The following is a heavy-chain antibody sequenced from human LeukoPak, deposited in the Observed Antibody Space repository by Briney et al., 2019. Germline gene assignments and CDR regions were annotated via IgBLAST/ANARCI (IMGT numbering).Heavy chain of an antibody. Sequence: TGGPLRLSCAASGFTFSGYDMNWARQAPGTGPEGVAAISQSGSDTHYGDSVKGRFTISRDNSKNTLYLQMNTLRVEDTAVYYCVKGGWFDDWGQGTLVTVSS. CDR3: VKGGWFDD. V-gene: IGHV3-23*05. J-gene: IGHJ4*02. D-gene: IGHD6-19*01. CDR2: ISQSGSDT. CDR1: GFTFSGYD.